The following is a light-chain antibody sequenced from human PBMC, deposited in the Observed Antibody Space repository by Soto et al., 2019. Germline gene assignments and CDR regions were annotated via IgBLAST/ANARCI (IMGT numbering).Light chain of an antibody. J-gene: IGKJ1*01. CDR3: QQYGSSPRT. Sequence: EAVFTPSPGTLSLSPGDRATLTCRACQSVSSVSLAWYQQRPGLGASLLMYGASSRATGTPERFSGGGSRTDFTLTISRFEPEDFAVYYCQQYGSSPRTFGQGTKVDIK. CDR1: QSVSSVS. V-gene: IGKV3-20*01. CDR2: GAS.